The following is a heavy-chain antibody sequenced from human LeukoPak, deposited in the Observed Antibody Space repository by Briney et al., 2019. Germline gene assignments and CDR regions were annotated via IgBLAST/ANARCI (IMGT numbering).Heavy chain of an antibody. Sequence: GGSLRLSCAASGFTFSSYAMNWVRQAPGKGLEWVSGISGGGGSTYYADSVKGRFTISRDNSKNTLYLQMNSLRAEDTAVYYCAKEATGYNYGPFDNWGQGTLVTVSS. CDR2: ISGGGGST. CDR3: AKEATGYNYGPFDN. CDR1: GFTFSSYA. D-gene: IGHD5-18*01. J-gene: IGHJ4*02. V-gene: IGHV3-23*01.